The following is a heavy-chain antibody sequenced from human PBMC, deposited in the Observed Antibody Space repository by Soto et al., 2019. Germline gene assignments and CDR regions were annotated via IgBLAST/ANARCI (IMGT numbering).Heavy chain of an antibody. CDR1: GGTFSSYA. J-gene: IGHJ4*02. D-gene: IGHD1-26*01. CDR3: ARETSRGYYFDY. CDR2: IIPIFGTA. V-gene: IGHV1-69*13. Sequence: GASVKVSCKASGGTFSSYAISWVRQAPGQGLEWMGGIIPIFGTANYAQKFQGRVTITADESTSTAYMELSSLRSEDTAVYYCARETSRGYYFDYWGQGTLVTVSS.